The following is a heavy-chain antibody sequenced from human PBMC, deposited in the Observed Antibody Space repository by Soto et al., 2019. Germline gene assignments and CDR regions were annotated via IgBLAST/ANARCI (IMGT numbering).Heavy chain of an antibody. V-gene: IGHV3-23*01. CDR2: ISGSGGST. J-gene: IGHJ4*02. Sequence: GESLKISCAASGFTFSSYAMSWVRQAPGKGLEWVSAISGSGGSTYYADSVKGRFTISRDNSKNTLYLQMNSLRAEDTAVYYCAKDKEVYAIATYDYWGQGTLVTVSS. D-gene: IGHD2-8*01. CDR1: GFTFSSYA. CDR3: AKDKEVYAIATYDY.